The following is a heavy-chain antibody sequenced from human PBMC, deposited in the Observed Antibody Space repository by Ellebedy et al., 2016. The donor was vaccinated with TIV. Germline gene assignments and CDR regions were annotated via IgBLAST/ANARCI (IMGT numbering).Heavy chain of an antibody. CDR2: ISYDGTNK. D-gene: IGHD1-1*01. V-gene: IGHV3-30*03. J-gene: IGHJ1*01. Sequence: GGSLRLSXAASGFSFPNYGMHWVRQAPGKGLGWVALISYDGTNKDYADSVKVRFSISREDGTNSLYLQMNSLRAGDTAVYYCARGSIGSTGAGISLFQDWGQGTLVTVSS. CDR1: GFSFPNYG. CDR3: ARGSIGSTGAGISLFQD.